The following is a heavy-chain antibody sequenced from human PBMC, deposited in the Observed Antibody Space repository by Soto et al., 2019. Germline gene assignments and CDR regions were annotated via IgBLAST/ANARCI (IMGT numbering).Heavy chain of an antibody. Sequence: EVQLVESGGGLVQPGGSLRLSCAASGFTFSSYSMNWVRQAPGKGLEWVSYISSSTIYYADSVKGRFTISRDNAKNSLYLQMNSLRDEDRAVYYCARDRARGLNVLDSWGQGTLVTVSS. J-gene: IGHJ4*02. CDR3: ARDRARGLNVLDS. CDR2: ISSSTI. V-gene: IGHV3-48*02. CDR1: GFTFSSYS. D-gene: IGHD6-6*01.